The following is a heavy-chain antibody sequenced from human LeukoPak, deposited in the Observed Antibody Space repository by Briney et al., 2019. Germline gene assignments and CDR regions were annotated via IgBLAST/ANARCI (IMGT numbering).Heavy chain of an antibody. CDR2: INPSDGST. CDR3: ARDYGDYYFDY. D-gene: IGHD4-17*01. Sequence: GASVKVSCKASGYTFTSYYMHWVRQAPGQGLEWMGIINPSDGSTSYAQKFQGRVTMTRDTSTSTVYMELSSLRSEDTAVYYCARDYGDYYFDYWGQGTLVTVSS. V-gene: IGHV1-46*01. CDR1: GYTFTSYY. J-gene: IGHJ4*02.